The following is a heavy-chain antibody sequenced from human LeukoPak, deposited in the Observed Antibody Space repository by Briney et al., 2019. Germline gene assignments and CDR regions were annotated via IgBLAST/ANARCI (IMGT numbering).Heavy chain of an antibody. CDR2: ISAYNGNT. V-gene: IGHV1-18*04. J-gene: IGHJ3*02. D-gene: IGHD5-24*01. Sequence: GASVKVSRTASGYTFINYYMHWVRQAPGQGLEWMGWISAYNGNTNYAQKLQGRVTMTTDTSTSTAYMELRSLRSDDTAVYYCARGGTRRDGYRDAFDIWGQGTMVTVSS. CDR1: GYTFINYY. CDR3: ARGGTRRDGYRDAFDI.